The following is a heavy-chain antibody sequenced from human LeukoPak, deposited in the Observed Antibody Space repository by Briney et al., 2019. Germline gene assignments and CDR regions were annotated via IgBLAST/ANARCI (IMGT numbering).Heavy chain of an antibody. D-gene: IGHD2-21*01. V-gene: IGHV1-24*01. CDR2: FNPEDGET. Sequence: ASVKVSCKVSGYTLTELSMHWVRQAPGKGLEWMGGFNPEDGETIYAQKFQGRVTMTEDTSTDSAYMELSSLRSEDTAVYYCATSIYDLIDYWGQGTLVTVSS. J-gene: IGHJ4*02. CDR3: ATSIYDLIDY. CDR1: GYTLTELS.